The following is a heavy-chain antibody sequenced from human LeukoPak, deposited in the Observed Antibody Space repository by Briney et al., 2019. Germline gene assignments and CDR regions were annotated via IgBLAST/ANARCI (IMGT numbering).Heavy chain of an antibody. CDR3: ARLTRSSEAFDY. CDR2: IYYSGST. CDR1: GGSFSGYY. D-gene: IGHD1-14*01. V-gene: IGHV4-34*01. Sequence: SETLSLTCAVYGGSFSGYYWSWIRQPPGKGLEWIGSIYYSGSTYYNPSLKSRVTISVDTSKNQFSLKLSSVTAADTAVYYCARLTRSSEAFDYWGQGTLVTVSS. J-gene: IGHJ4*02.